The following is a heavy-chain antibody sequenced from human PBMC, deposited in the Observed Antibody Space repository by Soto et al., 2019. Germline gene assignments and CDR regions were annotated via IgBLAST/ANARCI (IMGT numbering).Heavy chain of an antibody. CDR2: IKPDGSER. J-gene: IGHJ4*02. CDR3: ASDLNWPNF. D-gene: IGHD1-20*01. Sequence: EVQLVESGGGLVQPGGSLRLSCAASGFTFSTYFMTWVRKAPGKGLEWVATIKPDGSERWYVDSVKGRFTISRDNAKNSIYQEMNSMRAEDTAVYFCASDLNWPNFWGQGSLVAVYS. V-gene: IGHV3-7*01. CDR1: GFTFSTYF.